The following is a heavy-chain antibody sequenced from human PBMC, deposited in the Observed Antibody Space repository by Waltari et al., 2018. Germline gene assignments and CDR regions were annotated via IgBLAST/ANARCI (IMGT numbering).Heavy chain of an antibody. CDR3: ARRGQDTEYYYYYGMDV. CDR2: INHSGST. V-gene: IGHV4-34*01. CDR1: GGSFSGYY. D-gene: IGHD5-18*01. J-gene: IGHJ6*02. Sequence: QVQLQQWGAGLLKPSETLSLTCAVYGGSFSGYYWSWIRQPPGKGLEWIGEINHSGSTNDNPSLKSRVTISVDTSKNQFALKLSAVTAADTAVYYCARRGQDTEYYYYYGMDVWGQGTTVTVSS.